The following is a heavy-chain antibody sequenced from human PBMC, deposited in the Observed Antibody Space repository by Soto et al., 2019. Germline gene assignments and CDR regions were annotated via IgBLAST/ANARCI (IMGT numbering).Heavy chain of an antibody. V-gene: IGHV3-15*07. CDR3: TTGSVEGV. Sequence: GGSMGLSSAASDFTMTDAWMNWVRQAPGKGLEWVGRIKTKAEGGATDYAAPLKGRFTISRDDSRNTLFLQMNSLKTEDTAVYYCTTGSVEGVWGQGATVTVSS. CDR1: DFTMTDAW. CDR2: IKTKAEGGAT. J-gene: IGHJ6*02. D-gene: IGHD2-15*01.